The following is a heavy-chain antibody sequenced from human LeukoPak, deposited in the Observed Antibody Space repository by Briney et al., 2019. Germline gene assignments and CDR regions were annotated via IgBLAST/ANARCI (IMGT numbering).Heavy chain of an antibody. J-gene: IGHJ4*02. Sequence: GGSLRLSCAASGFTFSSYAMSWVRQAPGRGLECVSGLRGSGGSKYYADSVKGRFTISRDNSKNTLYLQMNSLRAEDTAVYYCAKGTYCSPPPGYFDYWGQGTLVTVSS. D-gene: IGHD2-21*01. V-gene: IGHV3-23*01. CDR2: LRGSGGSK. CDR1: GFTFSSYA. CDR3: AKGTYCSPPPGYFDY.